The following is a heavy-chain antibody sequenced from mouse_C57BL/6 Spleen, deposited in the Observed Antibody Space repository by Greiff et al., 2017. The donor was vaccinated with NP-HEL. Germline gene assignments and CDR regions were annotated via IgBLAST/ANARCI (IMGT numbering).Heavy chain of an antibody. CDR1: GYTFTSYW. V-gene: IGHV1-50*01. J-gene: IGHJ4*01. CDR3: ARGYGSRAMDY. Sequence: VQLQQPGAELVKPGASVKLSCKASGYTFTSYWMQWVKQRPGQGLEWIGEIDPSDSYTNYNQKFKGKATLTVDTSSSTAYMQLSSLTSEDSAVYYCARGYGSRAMDYWGQGTSVTVSS. D-gene: IGHD1-1*01. CDR2: IDPSDSYT.